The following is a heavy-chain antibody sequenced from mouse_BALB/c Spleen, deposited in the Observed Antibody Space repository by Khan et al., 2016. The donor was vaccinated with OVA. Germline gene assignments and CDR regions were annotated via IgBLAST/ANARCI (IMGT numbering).Heavy chain of an antibody. J-gene: IGHJ2*01. V-gene: IGHV1-7*01. D-gene: IGHD1-1*01. CDR1: GYTFINYW. Sequence: QVQLKQSGAELAKPGASVKMSCKASGYTFINYWILWIKQRPGQGLEWIGYINPSTGYTEYTQNFKDKATLTAKQSSSTAYMQLSSLTSEDSTVYSRARRGLRRDFDYWGQGTTLTVSS. CDR2: INPSTGYT. CDR3: ARRGLRRDFDY.